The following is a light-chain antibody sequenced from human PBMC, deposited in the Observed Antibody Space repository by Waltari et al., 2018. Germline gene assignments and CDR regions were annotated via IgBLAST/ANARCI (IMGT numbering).Light chain of an antibody. CDR3: KQRSNWPPLT. J-gene: IGKJ4*02. Sequence: EVVLTQSPASLSSSPGERLTLSCRASQNLHKYLAWYQQKPGQAPRLLIYEASNRATGIPDRVSGSGSGTDFTLTIDSTEPEDFAVYFCKQRSNWPPLTFGGGTKVEIK. V-gene: IGKV3-11*01. CDR1: QNLHKY. CDR2: EAS.